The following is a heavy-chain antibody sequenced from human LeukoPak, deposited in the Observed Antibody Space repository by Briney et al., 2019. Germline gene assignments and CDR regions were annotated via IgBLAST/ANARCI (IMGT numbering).Heavy chain of an antibody. CDR2: INHSGST. CDR1: GGSLSGYY. J-gene: IGHJ5*02. D-gene: IGHD3-10*01. CDR3: ASAFGTFNWFDP. V-gene: IGHV4-34*01. Sequence: PSETLSLTCAVYGGSLSGYYWSWIRQPPGKGLEWIGEINHSGSTNYNPSLKSRVTISVDTSKNQFSLKLSSVTAADTAVYYCASAFGTFNWFDPWGQGTLVTVSS.